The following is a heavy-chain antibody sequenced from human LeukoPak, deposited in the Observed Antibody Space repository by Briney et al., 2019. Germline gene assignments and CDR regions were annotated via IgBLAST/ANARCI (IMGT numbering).Heavy chain of an antibody. Sequence: SETLSLTCAVYGVSFSVYYWSWIRQPPGKGLEWVGEINHSGSTNYDPSLKSRVTISVDTSKNQFSLKLSSVTAADTAVYYCARRIALRRKFDYWGQGTLVTVSS. CDR2: INHSGST. V-gene: IGHV4-34*01. J-gene: IGHJ4*02. CDR3: ARRIALRRKFDY. CDR1: GVSFSVYY. D-gene: IGHD6-6*01.